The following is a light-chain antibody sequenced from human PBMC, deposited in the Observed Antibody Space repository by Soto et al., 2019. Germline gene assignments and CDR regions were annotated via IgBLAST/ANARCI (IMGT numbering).Light chain of an antibody. V-gene: IGKV3-20*01. CDR3: QQYNKWPQT. CDR1: QSVGSSY. CDR2: GAS. J-gene: IGKJ1*01. Sequence: EIVLTQSPGTLSLSPGERATLSCRASQSVGSSYLAWYQQKPGQAPRLLIYGASSRATGIPDTFTGSGSGTEFTLTISSLQSEDIAVYYCQQYNKWPQTFGQGTKVDIK.